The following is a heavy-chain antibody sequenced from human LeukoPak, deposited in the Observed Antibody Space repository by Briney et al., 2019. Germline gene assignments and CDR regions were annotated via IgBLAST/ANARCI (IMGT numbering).Heavy chain of an antibody. CDR3: ARLWFGELYYFDY. D-gene: IGHD3-10*01. V-gene: IGHV4-4*02. Sequence: PSETLSLTCAVSGGSIINSNWWSWVRQPPGKGLEWIGEIYHSGSTNYNPSLKSRVTISVDKSKNQFSLKLDSVTAADTAVYYCARLWFGELYYFDYWGQGTLVTVSS. CDR1: GGSIINSNW. CDR2: IYHSGST. J-gene: IGHJ4*02.